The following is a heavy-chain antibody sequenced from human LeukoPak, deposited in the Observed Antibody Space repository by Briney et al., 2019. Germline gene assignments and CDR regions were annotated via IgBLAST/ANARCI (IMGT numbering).Heavy chain of an antibody. J-gene: IGHJ6*03. D-gene: IGHD3-3*01. Sequence: SGTLSLTCTVSGGSISSSSYYWGWIRQPPGKGLEWIGSIYYSGSTYYNPSLKSRVTISVDTSKNQFSLKLSSVTAADTAVYYCARGGGDCYYYMDVWGKGTTVTVSS. CDR2: IYYSGST. CDR1: GGSISSSSYY. CDR3: ARGGGDCYYYMDV. V-gene: IGHV4-39*07.